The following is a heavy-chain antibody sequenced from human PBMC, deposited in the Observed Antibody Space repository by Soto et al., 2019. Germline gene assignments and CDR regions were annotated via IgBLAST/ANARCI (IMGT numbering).Heavy chain of an antibody. CDR3: ARDRYSSGWYLDY. CDR2: IWYDGSNK. D-gene: IGHD6-19*01. Sequence: GGSLRLSCAASGFTFSSYGMHWVRQAPGKGLEWVAVIWYDGSNKYYADSVKGRFTISRDNSKNTLYLQMNSLGAEDTAVYYCARDRYSSGWYLDYWGQGTLVTVSS. CDR1: GFTFSSYG. J-gene: IGHJ4*02. V-gene: IGHV3-33*01.